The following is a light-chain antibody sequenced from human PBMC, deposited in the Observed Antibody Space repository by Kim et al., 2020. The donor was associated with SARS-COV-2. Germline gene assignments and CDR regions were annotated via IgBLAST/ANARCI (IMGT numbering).Light chain of an antibody. CDR3: LQHSTYQIT. CDR2: GAS. Sequence: AAVGDRVTITFRASQDIRNDLGWYQQKPGRAPKRLIYGASSLQSGVPSRCSGSGSGTEVTLTISSVQPEDFATYFCLQHSTYQITFGQGTRVEIK. V-gene: IGKV1-17*01. CDR1: QDIRND. J-gene: IGKJ5*01.